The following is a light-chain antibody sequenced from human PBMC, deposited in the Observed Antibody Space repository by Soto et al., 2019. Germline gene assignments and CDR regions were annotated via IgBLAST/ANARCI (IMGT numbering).Light chain of an antibody. V-gene: IGKV1-39*01. CDR3: QQSYSSPPIT. CDR2: DAS. J-gene: IGKJ5*01. CDR1: QSIATY. Sequence: DIQRTQSPSSLSSPVADRVTLTCRSSQSIATYLNWYQKKPGKAPPLLVHDASILQSGGPSRFSGSGSGTDLTLTISSLQPEDFANYYCQQSYSSPPITFGQGTRLEIK.